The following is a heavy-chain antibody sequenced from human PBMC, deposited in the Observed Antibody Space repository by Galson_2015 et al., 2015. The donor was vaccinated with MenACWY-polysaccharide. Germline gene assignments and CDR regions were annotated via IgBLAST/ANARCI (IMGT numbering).Heavy chain of an antibody. V-gene: IGHV3-66*01. CDR3: ARLAVDNYFDY. CDR1: AFTVSSTH. D-gene: IGHD6-19*01. Sequence: SLRLSCAASAFTVSSTHMSWVRQAPGKGLEWVSVIYSGGSTYYEDSVKGRFTIPRGNSKNTLYLQMDSLRAEDTALYYCARLAVDNYFDYWGQGTLVAVSS. J-gene: IGHJ4*02. CDR2: IYSGGST.